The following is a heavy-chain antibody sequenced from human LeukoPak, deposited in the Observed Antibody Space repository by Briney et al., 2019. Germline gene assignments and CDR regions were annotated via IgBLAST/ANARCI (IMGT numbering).Heavy chain of an antibody. CDR3: AKDSSIAARANFDY. CDR1: GFTFSNYA. CDR2: ISGGGGST. Sequence: GGSLRLSCAASGFTFSNYAMRWVRQAPGKGLEWVSGISGGGGSTYYADSVKGRFTISRDNSKNTLYLQMNSLRAEDTAVYYCAKDSSIAARANFDYWGQGTLVTVSS. J-gene: IGHJ4*02. D-gene: IGHD6-6*01. V-gene: IGHV3-23*01.